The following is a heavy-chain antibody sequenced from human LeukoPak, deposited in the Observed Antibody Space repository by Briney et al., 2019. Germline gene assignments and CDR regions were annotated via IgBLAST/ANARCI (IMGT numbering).Heavy chain of an antibody. CDR1: RFTFSSYA. V-gene: IGHV3-30-3*01. J-gene: IGHJ4*02. CDR2: ISLDGSNK. D-gene: IGHD3-22*01. Sequence: GGSLRLSCAASRFTFSSYAMHWVRQAPGKGLERVALISLDGSNKYYADSVKGRFTISRDNSKNTLYLQMNSLRAEDTAVYYCARSLDSPGYYSPSDYWGQGTLVTVSS. CDR3: ARSLDSPGYYSPSDY.